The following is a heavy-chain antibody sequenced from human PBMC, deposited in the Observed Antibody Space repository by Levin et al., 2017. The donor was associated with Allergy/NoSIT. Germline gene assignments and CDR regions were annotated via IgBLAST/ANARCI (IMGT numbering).Heavy chain of an antibody. CDR3: ARWQAAVATSPLSD. CDR2: INAGNGDT. D-gene: IGHD6-13*01. Sequence: ASVKVSCKASGFTFTEYAMHWVRQAPGQRLEWMGWINAGNGDTKISQKFQGRVTITRDTSASTAYMELSRLISEDTAVYYCARWQAAVATSPLSDGGQGPLVTVSS. J-gene: IGHJ4*02. V-gene: IGHV1-3*01. CDR1: GFTFTEYA.